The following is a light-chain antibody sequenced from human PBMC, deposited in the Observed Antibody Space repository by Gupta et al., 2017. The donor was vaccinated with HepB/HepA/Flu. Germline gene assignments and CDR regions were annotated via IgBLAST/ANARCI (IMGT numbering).Light chain of an antibody. J-gene: IGLJ2*01. Sequence: SSDLTPPPASPVATVTTATIACWGNNIGNKAVHWYQQKPGQAPVLVVSDDSDRPSWIPDRFSGCKPLKTAKLMIRRVVGADDADYYGRVLYRADVQQVVGGGTRLTVL. CDR2: DDS. CDR1: NIGNKA. V-gene: IGLV3-21*03. CDR3: RVLYRADVQQV.